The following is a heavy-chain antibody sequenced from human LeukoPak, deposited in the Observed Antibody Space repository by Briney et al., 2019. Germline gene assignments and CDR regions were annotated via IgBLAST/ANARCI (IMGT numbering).Heavy chain of an antibody. D-gene: IGHD2-15*01. CDR3: ARVLETDCRGGSCYSGLDY. Sequence: GGSLRLSCAASGFTFSSYNMNWVRQAPGRGLEWVSSISRTGSHIYYADSVKGRFTISRDNAQNSLYLQMNSLRVEDTAVYYCARVLETDCRGGSCYSGLDYWGQGTLVTVSS. V-gene: IGHV3-21*01. CDR1: GFTFSSYN. J-gene: IGHJ4*02. CDR2: ISRTGSHI.